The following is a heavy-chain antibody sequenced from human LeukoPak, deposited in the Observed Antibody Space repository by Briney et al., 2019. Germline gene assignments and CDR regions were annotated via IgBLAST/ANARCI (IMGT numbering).Heavy chain of an antibody. J-gene: IGHJ3*02. CDR2: IYYSGST. CDR1: GGSISSYY. V-gene: IGHV4-59*01. Sequence: SETLSLTCTVSGGSISSYYWSWIRQPPGKGLEWIGYIYYSGSTNYNPSLKSRVTISVDTSKNQFSLKLSSVTAADTAVYYCARSYDFWSGYYTGDAFDIWGQGTMVTVSS. CDR3: ARSYDFWSGYYTGDAFDI. D-gene: IGHD3-3*01.